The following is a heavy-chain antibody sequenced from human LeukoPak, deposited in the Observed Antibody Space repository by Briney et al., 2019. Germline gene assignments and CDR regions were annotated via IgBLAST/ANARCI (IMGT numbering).Heavy chain of an antibody. CDR2: IYYSGST. CDR1: GGSISSSSYY. Sequence: PSETLSLTCTVSGGSISSSSYYWGWIRQPPGKGLEWIGSIYYSGSTYYNPSLKSRVTISVDTSKNQFSLKLTSVTAADTAVYYCARGPRPDSSGYYYWYFDLWGRGTLVTVSS. V-gene: IGHV4-39*07. CDR3: ARGPRPDSSGYYYWYFDL. J-gene: IGHJ2*01. D-gene: IGHD3-22*01.